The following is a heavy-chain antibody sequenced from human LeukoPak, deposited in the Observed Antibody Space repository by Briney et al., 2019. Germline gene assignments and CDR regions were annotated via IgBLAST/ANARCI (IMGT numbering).Heavy chain of an antibody. Sequence: GGSLRLSCAASGFTFDDYAMHWVRQAPGKGLEWVSGISWNSGSIGCADSVKGRFTISRDNAKNSLYLQMNSLRAEDTALYYCAKDKFPGAVAEVAFDYWGQGTLVTVSS. CDR3: AKDKFPGAVAEVAFDY. V-gene: IGHV3-9*01. CDR2: ISWNSGSI. D-gene: IGHD6-19*01. J-gene: IGHJ4*02. CDR1: GFTFDDYA.